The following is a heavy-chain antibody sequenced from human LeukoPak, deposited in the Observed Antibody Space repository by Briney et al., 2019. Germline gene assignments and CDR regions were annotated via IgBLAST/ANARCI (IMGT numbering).Heavy chain of an antibody. Sequence: GGSLRLSCAASGFTFSSYAMSWVRLAPGKGLEWVSAISGSGGSTYYADSVKGRFTISRDNSKNTLYLQMNSLRAEDTAVYYCAKDRGSGWYLGYFDYWGQGTLVTVSS. CDR3: AKDRGSGWYLGYFDY. V-gene: IGHV3-23*01. J-gene: IGHJ4*02. CDR2: ISGSGGST. CDR1: GFTFSSYA. D-gene: IGHD6-19*01.